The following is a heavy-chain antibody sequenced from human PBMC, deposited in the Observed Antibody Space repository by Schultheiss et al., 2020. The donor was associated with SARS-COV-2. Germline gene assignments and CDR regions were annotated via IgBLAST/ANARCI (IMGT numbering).Heavy chain of an antibody. V-gene: IGHV1-69*13. CDR3: AREMILNQNYYYYGMDV. CDR1: GGTFSSYA. CDR2: IIPIFGRA. D-gene: IGHD2-8*01. J-gene: IGHJ6*02. Sequence: SVKVSCKASGGTFSSYAISWVRQAPGQGLEWMGGIIPIFGRANYAQKFQDRVTITADESTSTAYMELSSLKSEDTAVYYCAREMILNQNYYYYGMDVWGQGTTVTVSS.